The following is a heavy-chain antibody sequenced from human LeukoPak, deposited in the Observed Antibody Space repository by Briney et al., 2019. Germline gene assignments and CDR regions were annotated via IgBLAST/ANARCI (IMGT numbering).Heavy chain of an antibody. CDR2: IRYDGSNK. V-gene: IGHV3-30*02. CDR3: AKGVAAAGTEDDYYYYYFMDV. CDR1: GFTFSSYG. J-gene: IGHJ6*03. D-gene: IGHD6-13*01. Sequence: GGSLKLSCAASGFTFSSYGMHWVRQAPGKGLEWVAFIRYDGSNKYYADSVKGRFTISRGNSKNTLYLQMNSLRAEDTAVYYCAKGVAAAGTEDDYYYYYFMDVWGKGTTVTVSS.